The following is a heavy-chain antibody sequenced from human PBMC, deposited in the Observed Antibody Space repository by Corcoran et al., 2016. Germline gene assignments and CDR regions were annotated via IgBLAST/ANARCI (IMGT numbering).Heavy chain of an antibody. V-gene: IGHV1-69*01. Sequence: QVQLVQSGAEVKKPGSSVKVSCKASGGTFSSYAISWVRQAPGQGLEWMGGIIPIFGTANYAQKFQGRVTITADESTSTAYMELSSLRSEDTAVYYCARALVEAAGRNGYYYGMDVWGQGTTVTVSS. J-gene: IGHJ6*02. D-gene: IGHD6-25*01. CDR3: ARALVEAAGRNGYYYGMDV. CDR2: IIPIFGTA. CDR1: GGTFSSYA.